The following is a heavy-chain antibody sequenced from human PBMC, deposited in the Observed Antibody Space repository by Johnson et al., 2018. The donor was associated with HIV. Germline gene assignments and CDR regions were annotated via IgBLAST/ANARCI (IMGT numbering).Heavy chain of an antibody. J-gene: IGHJ3*02. Sequence: QVQLVESGGGVVQPGVSLRLSCAASGFTFSSYGMHWVRQAPGKGLEWVAFIRYDGSNKYYADSVKGRFTISRDNSKNTLYLQMNSLRAEDTAVYYGAKERIRVREGIGGFEIWGQGTMVAVSS. V-gene: IGHV3-30*02. D-gene: IGHD3-10*01. CDR1: GFTFSSYG. CDR3: AKERIRVREGIGGFEI. CDR2: IRYDGSNK.